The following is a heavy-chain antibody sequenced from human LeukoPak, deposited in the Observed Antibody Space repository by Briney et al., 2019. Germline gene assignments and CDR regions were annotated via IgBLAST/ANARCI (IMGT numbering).Heavy chain of an antibody. Sequence: GGSLRLSCAASGFTFSSYEMNWVRQAPGKGLEWVSYISSSGSTIYYADSVKGRLTISRDNAKNSLYLQMNSLRAEDTAVYYCAREARDYGDYVGGVNYYGMDVWGQGTTVTVSS. CDR2: ISSSGSTI. CDR1: GFTFSSYE. D-gene: IGHD4-17*01. V-gene: IGHV3-48*03. J-gene: IGHJ6*02. CDR3: AREARDYGDYVGGVNYYGMDV.